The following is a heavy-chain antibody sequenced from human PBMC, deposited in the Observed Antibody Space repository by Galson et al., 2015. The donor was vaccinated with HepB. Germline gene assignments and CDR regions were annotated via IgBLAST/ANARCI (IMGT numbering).Heavy chain of an antibody. V-gene: IGHV3-33*01. D-gene: IGHD5-12*01. CDR1: GFIFSSYG. J-gene: IGHJ2*01. Sequence: SLSLSCATSGFIFSSYGMNWVRQAPGKGLEWVAVIWYDGSKEYYADSVKGRFTVSRDDSKGTMFLQMDSLGAEDTGLYYCARETKSGYDRYWYFDLWGRGSPVIVSS. CDR3: ARETKSGYDRYWYFDL. CDR2: IWYDGSKE.